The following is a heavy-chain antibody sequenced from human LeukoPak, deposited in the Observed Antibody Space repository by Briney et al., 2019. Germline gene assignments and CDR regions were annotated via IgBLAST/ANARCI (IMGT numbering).Heavy chain of an antibody. CDR3: ARNAPFDY. Sequence: GGSLRLSCAASGFTFSSDSMNWVRQAPGKGLEWVSSISSTSGFVSYADSVKGRFTISRDNAKNSLYLQMNSLRGEDTAVYYCARNAPFDYWGQGTLVTVSS. V-gene: IGHV3-21*01. J-gene: IGHJ4*02. CDR1: GFTFSSDS. CDR2: ISSTSGFV.